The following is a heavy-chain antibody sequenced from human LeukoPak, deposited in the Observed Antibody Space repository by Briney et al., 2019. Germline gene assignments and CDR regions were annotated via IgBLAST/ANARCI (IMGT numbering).Heavy chain of an antibody. J-gene: IGHJ4*02. V-gene: IGHV3-30*02. D-gene: IGHD1-14*01. CDR2: IRYDDSIK. CDR1: GFSFSSSG. Sequence: GGSLTLSCAASGFSFSSSGIHWVRQAPGKGLEWVAFIRYDDSIKYYADSVKGRFTISRDMSKNTVYLEMDSLRVEDTAVYYCARGTGPPKIPRAPFDYWGQGTLVTVSS. CDR3: ARGTGPPKIPRAPFDY.